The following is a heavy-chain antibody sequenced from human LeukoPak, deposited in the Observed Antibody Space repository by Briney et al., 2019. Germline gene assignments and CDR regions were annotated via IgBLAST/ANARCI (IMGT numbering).Heavy chain of an antibody. V-gene: IGHV4-30-4*01. CDR3: ARETSLAGFASGLGFNY. J-gene: IGHJ4*02. CDR2: ISYRGTT. Sequence: SQTLSLTCTVSGGSISSGDYYWPWVRQPPGEGRVWFGCISYRGTTYSNPSLKTRLTISTDTSMSQFSLMLTSVTAADTAVYNCARETSLAGFASGLGFNYWGQGILVTVSS. CDR1: GGSISSGDYY. D-gene: IGHD6-19*01.